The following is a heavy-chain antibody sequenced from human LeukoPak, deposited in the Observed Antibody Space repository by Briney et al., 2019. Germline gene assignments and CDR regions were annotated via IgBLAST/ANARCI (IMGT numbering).Heavy chain of an antibody. V-gene: IGHV3-23*01. D-gene: IGHD2-8*01. CDR1: GFPFSDFS. J-gene: IGHJ4*02. CDR3: AKQSYARSLGE. CDR2: TNSCGTST. Sequence: GGSLRLSCATSGFPFSDFSMRWVRQAPGKGLEWISTTNSCGTSTYYAESVKGRFTISRDNSKNTLYLRMSSLRGEGTAVYYRAKQSYARSLGEGGPGTLVSVSS.